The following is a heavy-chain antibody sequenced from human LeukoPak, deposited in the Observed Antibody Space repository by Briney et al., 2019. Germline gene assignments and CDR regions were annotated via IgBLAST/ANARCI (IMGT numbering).Heavy chain of an antibody. J-gene: IGHJ4*02. CDR3: ARGIRANYVWGSYRYTDFVY. V-gene: IGHV3-48*03. CDR2: ISSSGSTI. D-gene: IGHD3-16*02. Sequence: PGGSLRLSCAASGLTFSSYEMNWVRKAPGKGLEWVSYISSSGSTIYYADSVKGRFTISRDNAKNSLYLQMNSLRAEDTAVYYCARGIRANYVWGSYRYTDFVYWGQGTLVTVSS. CDR1: GLTFSSYE.